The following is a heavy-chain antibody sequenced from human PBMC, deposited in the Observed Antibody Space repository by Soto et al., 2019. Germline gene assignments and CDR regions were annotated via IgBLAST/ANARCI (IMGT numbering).Heavy chain of an antibody. Sequence: GGSLRLSCSASGFTFSSYAMHWVRQAPGKGLEYVSAISSNGGSTYYADSVKGRFTISRDNSKNTLYLQMSSLRAEDTAVYYCVKAGPHYDILTGYYYGMDVWGQGTTVTVSS. J-gene: IGHJ6*02. V-gene: IGHV3-64D*08. D-gene: IGHD3-9*01. CDR3: VKAGPHYDILTGYYYGMDV. CDR2: ISSNGGST. CDR1: GFTFSSYA.